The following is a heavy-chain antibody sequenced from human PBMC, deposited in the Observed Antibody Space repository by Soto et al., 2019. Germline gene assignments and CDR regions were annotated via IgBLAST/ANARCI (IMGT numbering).Heavy chain of an antibody. CDR2: IRSKAYGGTT. Sequence: PGGSLRLSCTASGFTFGDYAMSWFRQAPGKGLEWVGFIRSKAYGGTTEYAASVKGRFTISRDDSKSIAYLQINSLKTEDTAVYYCTSGGIAARFYYYYGMDVWGQGTTVTVSS. CDR1: GFTFGDYA. CDR3: TSGGIAARFYYYYGMDV. J-gene: IGHJ6*02. V-gene: IGHV3-49*03. D-gene: IGHD6-6*01.